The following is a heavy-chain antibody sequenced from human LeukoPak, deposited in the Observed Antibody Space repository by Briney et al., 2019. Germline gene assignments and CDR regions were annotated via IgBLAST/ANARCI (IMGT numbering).Heavy chain of an antibody. D-gene: IGHD5-18*01. CDR3: AKCGYSYGSVYYFDY. Sequence: PGGSLRLSCAASGFTFSSYAMSWVRQAPGKGLEWVSTISGRGGSTSYAEFVKGRFTISRDNSKNTLYLQMNSLRAEDTAVYYCAKCGYSYGSVYYFDYWGQGTLVTVPS. J-gene: IGHJ4*02. V-gene: IGHV3-23*01. CDR2: ISGRGGST. CDR1: GFTFSSYA.